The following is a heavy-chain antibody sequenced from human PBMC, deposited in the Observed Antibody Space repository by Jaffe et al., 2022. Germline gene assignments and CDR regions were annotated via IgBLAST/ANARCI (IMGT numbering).Heavy chain of an antibody. CDR3: ARGGRVTMVRGPPSLYFDI. D-gene: IGHD3-10*01. J-gene: IGHJ3*02. Sequence: QVQLQESGPGLVKPSQTLSLTCTVSGGSISSGSYYWSWIRQPAGKGLEWIGRIYTSGSTNYNPSLKSRVTISVDTSKNQFSLKLSSVTAADTAVYYCARGGRVTMVRGPPSLYFDIWGQGTMVTVSS. V-gene: IGHV4-61*02. CDR1: GGSISSGSYY. CDR2: IYTSGST.